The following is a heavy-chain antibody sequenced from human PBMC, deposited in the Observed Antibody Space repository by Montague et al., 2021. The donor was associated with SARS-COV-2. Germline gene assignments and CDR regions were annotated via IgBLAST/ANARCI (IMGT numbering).Heavy chain of an antibody. D-gene: IGHD6-13*01. CDR3: ARAFIAAAGTTSFDY. Sequence: SETLSLTCTVSGGSISSSSYFWGWIRQPPGKGLEWIGSIYYSGSTYYNPSLKSRVTISVDTSMNQFSLKLSSVTAADTAVYYCARAFIAAAGTTSFDYWGQGTLVTVSS. CDR2: IYYSGST. J-gene: IGHJ4*02. V-gene: IGHV4-39*01. CDR1: GGSISSSSYF.